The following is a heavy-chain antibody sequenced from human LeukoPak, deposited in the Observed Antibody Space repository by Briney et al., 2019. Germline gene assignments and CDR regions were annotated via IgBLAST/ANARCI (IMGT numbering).Heavy chain of an antibody. CDR3: AKMRGQYYHSYYMDA. CDR2: GGSGGST. J-gene: IGHJ6*03. V-gene: IGHV3-23*01. CDR1: GITLSNYA. Sequence: GGSLRLSCAVSGITLSNYAMSWVRQAPGKGLEWVSYGGSGGSTYYADSVKGRFTVSRDNSKSTLYLQMNSLTAEDTAVYYCAKMRGQYYHSYYMDAWGKGTTVTVSS.